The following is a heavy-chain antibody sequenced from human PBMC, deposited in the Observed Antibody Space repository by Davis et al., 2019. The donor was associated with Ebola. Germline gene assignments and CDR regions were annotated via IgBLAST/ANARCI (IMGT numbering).Heavy chain of an antibody. J-gene: IGHJ5*01. CDR3: ARGRKVARMGSWFDS. Sequence: ASVKVSCKASGYTFSSYSGLTWVRQAPGQGLEWMGWVNSYNGHTDYAQKIQGRVTMTIDTSTNTAYMELRSLRPDDTAVYYCARGRKVARMGSWFDSWGQGTLVTVSS. CDR2: VNSYNGHT. CDR1: GYTFSSYSG. V-gene: IGHV1-18*01. D-gene: IGHD5-12*01.